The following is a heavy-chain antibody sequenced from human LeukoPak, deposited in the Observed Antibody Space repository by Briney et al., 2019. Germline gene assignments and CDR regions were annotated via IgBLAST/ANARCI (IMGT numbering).Heavy chain of an antibody. CDR1: GFVFSKNG. Sequence: GGSLRLSCATSGFVFSKNGMHWVRQAPGKGLEWVAAISYDGSNTYYADSVKGRFTISRDNFKSTLYLQMNSLRPEDTAVYYCAKDQMRGSGSKGAFDIWGQGTMVTVSS. V-gene: IGHV3-30*19. CDR3: AKDQMRGSGSKGAFDI. J-gene: IGHJ3*02. D-gene: IGHD3-10*01. CDR2: ISYDGSNT.